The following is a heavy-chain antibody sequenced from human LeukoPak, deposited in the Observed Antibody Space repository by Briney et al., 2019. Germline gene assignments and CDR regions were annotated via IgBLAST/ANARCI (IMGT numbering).Heavy chain of an antibody. CDR3: ASDYGTPTAYEN. J-gene: IGHJ4*02. V-gene: IGHV4-4*07. Sequence: SETLSLTCTVSGGSISSYYWSWIRQPAGKGLEWIGRIYNSVTANYNPSLQSRVTLSLDTSMNQFSLKLNSVTASDTAVYYCASDYGTPTAYENWGQGILVTVSS. D-gene: IGHD3-22*01. CDR1: GGSISSYY. CDR2: IYNSVTA.